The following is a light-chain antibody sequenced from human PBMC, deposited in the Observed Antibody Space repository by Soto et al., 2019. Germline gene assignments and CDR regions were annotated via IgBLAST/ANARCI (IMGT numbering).Light chain of an antibody. CDR1: QSVSSSY. CDR3: QHYGSSRT. CDR2: GAS. J-gene: IGKJ2*01. V-gene: IGKV3-20*01. Sequence: EIVLTQSPGTLSLSPGERATLSCRAGQSVSSSYLAWYQQKPGQAPGLLIYGASSRATGIPDRFSGSGSGTDFTLTISRLEPEHFAVYYCQHYGSSRTFGQGTKLEIK.